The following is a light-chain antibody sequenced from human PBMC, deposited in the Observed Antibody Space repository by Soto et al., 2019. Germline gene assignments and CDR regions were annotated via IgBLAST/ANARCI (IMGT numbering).Light chain of an antibody. J-gene: IGKJ2*01. Sequence: DIHMTQSPSSLSASVGERVTITCRASQSISSYLNWYQQKPGKAPKLLIYAAYSLQSGLPSRFSGSGSGTDFTLPISSLQPEDFATYYCQQSYSTLPYTFGQGTKLEI. CDR3: QQSYSTLPYT. CDR2: AAY. CDR1: QSISSY. V-gene: IGKV1-39*01.